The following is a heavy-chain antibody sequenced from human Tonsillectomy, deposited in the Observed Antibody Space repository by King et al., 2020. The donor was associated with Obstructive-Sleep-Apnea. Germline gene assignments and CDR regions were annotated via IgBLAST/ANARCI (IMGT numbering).Heavy chain of an antibody. CDR2: IYHSGCT. CDR3: AREHSNYDNWFDP. Sequence: VQLQESGPGLVKPSETLSLTCTVSGYSISSGYYWGWIRQPPGKGLEWIGSIYHSGCTYYNPSLKSRVTMSVDTSKNQFSLQLTSVTAADTAVFYCAREHSNYDNWFDPWGQGTLVTVSS. CDR1: GYSISSGYY. J-gene: IGHJ5*02. D-gene: IGHD4-11*01. V-gene: IGHV4-38-2*02.